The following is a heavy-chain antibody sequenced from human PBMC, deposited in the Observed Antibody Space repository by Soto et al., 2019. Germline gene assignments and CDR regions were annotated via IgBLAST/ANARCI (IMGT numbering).Heavy chain of an antibody. Sequence: EVQLVESGGGLVKPGGSLRLSCEASGFSFSRHSMNWVRQAPGKGLEWVSSIGNDPSYLYYAGSVKGRFTISRDNAKNSLYLQMNSLRVEDEAVYYCAREQGLLRYGYSDCWGQGTAVTVSS. CDR2: IGNDPSYL. CDR3: AREQGLLRYGYSDC. CDR1: GFSFSRHS. J-gene: IGHJ4*02. V-gene: IGHV3-21*06. D-gene: IGHD3-9*01.